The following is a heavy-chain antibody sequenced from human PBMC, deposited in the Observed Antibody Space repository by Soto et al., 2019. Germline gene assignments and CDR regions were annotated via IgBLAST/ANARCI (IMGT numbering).Heavy chain of an antibody. CDR1: GYTFTSYY. Sequence: ASVKVSCKASGYTFTSYYMHWVRQAPGQGLEWMGIINPSGSSTSYEQKFQGRVTMTRDTSTSTVYMELSSLRSEDTAVYYCARDFTHFKQWLVPYYYYGMDVWGQGTTVTVSS. V-gene: IGHV1-46*01. D-gene: IGHD6-19*01. J-gene: IGHJ6*02. CDR2: INPSGSST. CDR3: ARDFTHFKQWLVPYYYYGMDV.